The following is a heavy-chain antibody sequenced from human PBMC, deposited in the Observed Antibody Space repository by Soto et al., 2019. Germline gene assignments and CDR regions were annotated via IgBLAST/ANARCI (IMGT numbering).Heavy chain of an antibody. CDR1: GGTFSSYA. J-gene: IGHJ4*02. V-gene: IGHV1-69*01. Sequence: QVQLVQSGAEVKKPGSSVKVSCKASGGTFSSYAISWVRQAPGQGLEWMGGITPIFGTANYAQKFQGRVTITADESTSTAYMELSSLRSEDTAVYYCARDPYYYDSSGYYPGDYWGQGTLVTVSS. CDR2: ITPIFGTA. D-gene: IGHD3-22*01. CDR3: ARDPYYYDSSGYYPGDY.